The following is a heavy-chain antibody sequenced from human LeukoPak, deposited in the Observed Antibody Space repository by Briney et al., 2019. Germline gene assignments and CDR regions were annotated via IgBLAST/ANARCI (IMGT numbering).Heavy chain of an antibody. D-gene: IGHD5-12*01. Sequence: SVKVSCKASGGTFSSYAISWVRQAPGQGLEWMGGIIPIFGTANYVQKFQGRVTITTDESTSTAYMELSSLRSEDTAVYYCAREPTGYSGYYYYYGMDVWGQGTTVTVSS. J-gene: IGHJ6*02. V-gene: IGHV1-69*05. CDR2: IIPIFGTA. CDR1: GGTFSSYA. CDR3: AREPTGYSGYYYYYGMDV.